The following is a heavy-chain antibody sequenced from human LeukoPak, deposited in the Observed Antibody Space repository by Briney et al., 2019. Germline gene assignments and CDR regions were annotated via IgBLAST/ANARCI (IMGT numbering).Heavy chain of an antibody. D-gene: IGHD3-22*01. J-gene: IGHJ4*02. CDR1: GYTFTSYD. CDR3: ARGTGWKSRWLLLKRSDMLDY. V-gene: IGHV1-8*01. Sequence: ASVKVSCKASGYTFTSYDINWVRQATGQGLEWMGWMNPNSGNTGYAQKFQGRVTMTRNTSISTAYMELSSLRSEDTAVYYCARGTGWKSRWLLLKRSDMLDYWGQGTLVTVSS. CDR2: MNPNSGNT.